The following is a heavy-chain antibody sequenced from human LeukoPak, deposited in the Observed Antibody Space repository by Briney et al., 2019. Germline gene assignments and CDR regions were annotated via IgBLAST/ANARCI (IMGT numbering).Heavy chain of an antibody. V-gene: IGHV1-8*01. J-gene: IGHJ5*02. CDR3: ARFSPRSHPLWFGEFPQEGFDP. CDR2: MNPNRGNT. CDR1: AYTFTSYD. Sequence: ASAKVSCMPSAYTFTSYDINGGRQATGRGLEWRGWMNPNRGNTGYAQKFQSRVTMTRNTSKSTAYMELSSLRSEDTAVYYCARFSPRSHPLWFGEFPQEGFDPWGQGTLVTVSS. D-gene: IGHD3-10*01.